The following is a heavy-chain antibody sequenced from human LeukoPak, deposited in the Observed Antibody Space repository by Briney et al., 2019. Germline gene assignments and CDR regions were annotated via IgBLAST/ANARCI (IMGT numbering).Heavy chain of an antibody. V-gene: IGHV3-48*03. J-gene: IGHJ4*02. CDR3: ARDKALNY. Sequence: PRGSLRLSCAHSGFNLSTYEMNWVRHAPGKGLEWLSYISGRGSSIYYADSVKGRFTISRDNAKNSLYLQMNSLRAEDTAVYFCARDKALNYWGQGTLVTVSS. CDR2: ISGRGSSI. CDR1: GFNLSTYE.